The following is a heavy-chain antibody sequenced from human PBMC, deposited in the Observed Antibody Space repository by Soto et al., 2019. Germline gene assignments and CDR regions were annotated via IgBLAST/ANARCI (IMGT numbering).Heavy chain of an antibody. CDR2: IYYSGST. J-gene: IGHJ6*02. D-gene: IGHD3-16*01. CDR3: ARDSWGKGYYYYGMDV. Sequence: SETLSLTCTVSGGSISSGGYYWSWIRQHPGKGLEWIGYIYYSGSTYYNPSLKSRVTISVDTSKNQFSLKLSSVTAADTAVYYCARDSWGKGYYYYGMDVWGQGTTVTVSS. CDR1: GGSISSGGYY. V-gene: IGHV4-31*03.